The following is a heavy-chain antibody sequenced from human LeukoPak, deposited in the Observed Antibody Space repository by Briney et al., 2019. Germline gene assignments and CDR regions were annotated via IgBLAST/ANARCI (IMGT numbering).Heavy chain of an antibody. CDR3: ARDGHYDILTGYFQD. Sequence: GSLRLSCAASGFTSSSYAMSWIRQAPGKGLEWVSYITNSGTTIYYADSVKGRFTISRDNAKNSLYLQMNSLRAEDTAVYYCARDGHYDILTGYFQDWGQGTLVTVSS. J-gene: IGHJ1*01. CDR2: ITNSGTTI. CDR1: GFTSSSYA. D-gene: IGHD3-9*01. V-gene: IGHV3-11*01.